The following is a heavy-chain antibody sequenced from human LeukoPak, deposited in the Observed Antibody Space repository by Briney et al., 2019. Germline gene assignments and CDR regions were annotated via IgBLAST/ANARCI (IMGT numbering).Heavy chain of an antibody. J-gene: IGHJ4*02. Sequence: GGSLRLSCAASGFTFSSYAMHWVRQAPGRGLEWVAVISYDGSNKYYADSVKGRFTISRDNSKNTLYLQMNSLRAEDTAVYYCAKDLAVDTAMALDYWGQGTLVTVSS. V-gene: IGHV3-30-3*01. D-gene: IGHD5-18*01. CDR3: AKDLAVDTAMALDY. CDR1: GFTFSSYA. CDR2: ISYDGSNK.